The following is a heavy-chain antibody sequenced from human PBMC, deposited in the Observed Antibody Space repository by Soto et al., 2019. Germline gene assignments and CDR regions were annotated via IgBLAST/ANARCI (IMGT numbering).Heavy chain of an antibody. Sequence: PSETLSLTCAVYGGSFSGYYWSWIRQPPGKGLEWIGEINHSGSTNYNPSLKSRVTISVDTSKNQFSLKLSSVTAADTAVHYCARGGIVVVPAAIQTFDYWGQGTLVTVSS. CDR1: GGSFSGYY. CDR3: ARGGIVVVPAAIQTFDY. V-gene: IGHV4-34*01. CDR2: INHSGST. J-gene: IGHJ4*02. D-gene: IGHD2-2*01.